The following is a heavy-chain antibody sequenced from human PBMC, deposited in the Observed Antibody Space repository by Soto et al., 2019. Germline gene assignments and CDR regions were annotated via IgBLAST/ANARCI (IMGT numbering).Heavy chain of an antibody. Sequence: GGSLRLSCAASGFTFSDYYMSWIRQAPGKGLEWVSYISSSSSYTNYADSVKGRFTISRDNAKNSLYLQMNSLRAEDTAVHYCAKGSLTTGYWGQGTLVTVSS. J-gene: IGHJ4*02. V-gene: IGHV3-11*05. CDR1: GFTFSDYY. CDR3: AKGSLTTGY. CDR2: ISSSSSYT.